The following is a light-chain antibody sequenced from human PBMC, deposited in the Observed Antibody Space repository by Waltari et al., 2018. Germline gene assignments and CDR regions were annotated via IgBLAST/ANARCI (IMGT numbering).Light chain of an antibody. CDR2: GVS. J-gene: IGLJ1*01. V-gene: IGLV2-14*03. CDR3: ISYTSSDTYV. Sequence: QSALTQPASVSGSPGQSITISCSGTSSDVGRYNYVSWYQQHPGKAPKLIIAGVSNRPSGVSNRFSGCKSDNTASLTLSGLRPEDEAYYHCISYTSSDTYVFGTGTEVTVL. CDR1: SSDVGRYNY.